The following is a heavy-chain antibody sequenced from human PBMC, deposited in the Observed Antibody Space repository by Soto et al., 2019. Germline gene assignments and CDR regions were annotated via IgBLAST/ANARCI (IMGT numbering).Heavy chain of an antibody. J-gene: IGHJ6*02. D-gene: IGHD5-18*01. Sequence: QVHLVQSGADVEKPGASVKVSCKASGYSFTSYGIGWVRQVPGQGPEWMGWISPYNGRTNYAQSVKGRVVMTTDISCNTVDLELRSLRSDASAIYYCGRGRTDSYAMDVWGQGTTVTVS. CDR3: GRGRTDSYAMDV. V-gene: IGHV1-18*01. CDR1: GYSFTSYG. CDR2: ISPYNGRT.